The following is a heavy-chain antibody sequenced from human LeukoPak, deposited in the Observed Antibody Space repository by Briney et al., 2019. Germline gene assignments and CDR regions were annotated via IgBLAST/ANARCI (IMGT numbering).Heavy chain of an antibody. V-gene: IGHV1-69*13. Sequence: SVKVSCKASGGTFSSYAISWVRQAPGQGLEWMGGIIPIFGTANYAQKFQGRVTITADESTSTAYMELSSLRSEDTAVYYCAVRCCGGDCYLFPFDYWGQGTLVTVSS. CDR2: IIPIFGTA. D-gene: IGHD2-21*02. J-gene: IGHJ4*02. CDR3: AVRCCGGDCYLFPFDY. CDR1: GGTFSSYA.